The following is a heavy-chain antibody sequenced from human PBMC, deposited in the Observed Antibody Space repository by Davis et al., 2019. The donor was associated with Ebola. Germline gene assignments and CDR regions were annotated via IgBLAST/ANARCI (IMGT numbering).Heavy chain of an antibody. Sequence: GSLRLSCAASGFTFSSYAMTWVRQAPGKGLEWVSSFSDGSEMTYYADSVKGRFTISRDSSKSTLYLQMSSLRAEDTAVYYCAKHRGVAWNAMDVWGQGTTVTVSS. CDR1: GFTFSSYA. J-gene: IGHJ6*02. CDR2: FSDGSEMT. V-gene: IGHV3-23*01. CDR3: AKHRGVAWNAMDV. D-gene: IGHD1-14*01.